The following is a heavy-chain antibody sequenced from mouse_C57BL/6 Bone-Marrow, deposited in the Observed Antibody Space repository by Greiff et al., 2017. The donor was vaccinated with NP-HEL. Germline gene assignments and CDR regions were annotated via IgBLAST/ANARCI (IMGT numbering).Heavy chain of an antibody. Sequence: VQLQESGAELVRPGTSVKMSCKASGYTFTNYWIGWAKQRPGHGLAWIGDIYPGGGYTNYNEKFKGKATLTADKSSSTAYMQFSSLTSEDSAIYYCARRAIGGWFAYWGQGTLVTVSA. J-gene: IGHJ3*01. CDR1: GYTFTNYW. D-gene: IGHD3-1*01. CDR2: IYPGGGYT. CDR3: ARRAIGGWFAY. V-gene: IGHV1-63*01.